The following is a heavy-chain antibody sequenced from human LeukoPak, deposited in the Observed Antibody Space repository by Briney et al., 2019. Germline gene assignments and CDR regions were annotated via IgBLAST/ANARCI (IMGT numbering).Heavy chain of an antibody. CDR1: GGSISGYY. Sequence: SETLSLTCTVSGGSISGYYWSWIRQPAGKGLEWIGRIYTSGSTHYNPSIKSRVTMSVGTSKNQFSLKLSSVTAADTAIYYCARIITGTTTAFDIWGRGTMVTVSS. D-gene: IGHD1-7*01. J-gene: IGHJ3*02. V-gene: IGHV4-4*07. CDR2: IYTSGST. CDR3: ARIITGTTTAFDI.